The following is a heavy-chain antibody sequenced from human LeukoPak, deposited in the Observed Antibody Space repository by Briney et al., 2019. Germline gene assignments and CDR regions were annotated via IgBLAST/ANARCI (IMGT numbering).Heavy chain of an antibody. V-gene: IGHV4-39*02. CDR1: GGSVSRTNYY. D-gene: IGHD2/OR15-2a*01. Sequence: SETLSLTCTVSGGSVSRTNYYWAWIRQPPRKGLEWIATINHGGGTHHNPSLKSRLTIAVDTATNDFSLKLSSVTAADTAVYYCAKGEYWVRFWGRGTLVTVSS. J-gene: IGHJ2*01. CDR2: INHGGGT. CDR3: AKGEYWVRF.